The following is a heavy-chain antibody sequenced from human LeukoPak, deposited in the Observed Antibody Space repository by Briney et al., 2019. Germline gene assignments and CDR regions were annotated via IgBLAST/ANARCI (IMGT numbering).Heavy chain of an antibody. V-gene: IGHV3-23*01. CDR3: AKDPNLYDSSGYPSTFDY. CDR2: ISGTGGST. J-gene: IGHJ4*02. CDR1: GLTFSSYA. Sequence: GGSLRLSCAASGLTFSSYAMSWVRQAPGKGLEWVSAISGTGGSTYYADSVKGRFTISRDNSKNTLYLQMNSLRAEDTAVYYCAKDPNLYDSSGYPSTFDYWGQGTLVTVSS. D-gene: IGHD3-22*01.